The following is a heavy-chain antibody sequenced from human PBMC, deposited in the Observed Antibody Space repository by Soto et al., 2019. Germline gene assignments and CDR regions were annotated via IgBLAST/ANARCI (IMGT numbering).Heavy chain of an antibody. V-gene: IGHV1-58*01. D-gene: IGHD6-13*01. Sequence: ASVKVSCKASGFTFTSSAVQWVRQARGQRLEWIGWIVVGSGNTNYAQKFQERVTITRDMSTSTAYMGLSSLRSEDTAVYYCAADSSSRQDGMDVWGQGTTVTVSS. CDR2: IVVGSGNT. CDR3: AADSSSRQDGMDV. CDR1: GFTFTSSA. J-gene: IGHJ6*02.